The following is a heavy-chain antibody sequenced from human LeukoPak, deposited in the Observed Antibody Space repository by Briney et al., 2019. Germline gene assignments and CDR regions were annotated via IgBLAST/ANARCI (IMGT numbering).Heavy chain of an antibody. V-gene: IGHV3-23*01. CDR1: GFTFSSYA. D-gene: IGHD3-22*01. Sequence: PGGSLRLSCAASGFTFSSYAVSWVRQAPGKGLEWVSAISGSGGSTYYAASVKGRFTISRDNSKNTLYLQMNSLRAEDTAVYYCAKDDTMIVVVIISFDYWGQGTLVTVSS. CDR3: AKDDTMIVVVIISFDY. J-gene: IGHJ4*02. CDR2: ISGSGGST.